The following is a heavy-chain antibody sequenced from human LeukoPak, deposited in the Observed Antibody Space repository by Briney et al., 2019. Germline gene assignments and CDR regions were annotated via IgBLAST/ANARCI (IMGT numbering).Heavy chain of an antibody. D-gene: IGHD2-2*01. V-gene: IGHV4-34*01. Sequence: KSSETLSLTCAVYGGSFSGYYWSWIRQPPGKGLEWIGEINHSGSTNYNPSLKSRVTISVDTSKNQFSLKLSSVTAADTAVYYCARTFAYCSSTSCYLNWFDPWGQGTLVTVSS. CDR3: ARTFAYCSSTSCYLNWFDP. CDR2: INHSGST. CDR1: GGSFSGYY. J-gene: IGHJ5*02.